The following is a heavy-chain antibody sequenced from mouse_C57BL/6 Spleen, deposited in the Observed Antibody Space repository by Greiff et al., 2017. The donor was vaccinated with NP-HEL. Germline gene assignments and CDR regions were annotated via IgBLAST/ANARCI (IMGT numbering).Heavy chain of an antibody. Sequence: VQLQESGAELVKPGASVKISCKASGYAFSSYWMNWVKQRPGKGLEWIGQIYPGDGDTNYNGKFKGKATLTADKSSSTAYMQLSSLTSEDSAVYFCARSGDNWYFDVWGTGTTVTVSS. CDR1: GYAFSSYW. V-gene: IGHV1-80*01. CDR2: IYPGDGDT. CDR3: ARSGDNWYFDV. D-gene: IGHD3-3*01. J-gene: IGHJ1*03.